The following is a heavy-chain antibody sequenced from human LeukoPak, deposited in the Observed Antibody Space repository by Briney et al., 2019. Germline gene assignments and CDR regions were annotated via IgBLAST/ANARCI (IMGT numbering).Heavy chain of an antibody. CDR3: ARGDTMVRGVIPFEY. D-gene: IGHD3-10*01. V-gene: IGHV4-31*03. CDR2: IYYGEIT. CDR1: GGSVSTNDYY. J-gene: IGHJ4*02. Sequence: KTSETLSLTCTVSGGSVSTNDYYWSWIRQHPGKGLEWIGYIYYGEITSYSPSLKSRVTISVDTSKNQFSLKLSSVTAADTAVYYCARGDTMVRGVIPFEYWGQGTLVTVSS.